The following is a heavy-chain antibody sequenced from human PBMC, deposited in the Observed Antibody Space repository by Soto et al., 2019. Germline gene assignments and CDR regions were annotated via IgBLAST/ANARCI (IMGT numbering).Heavy chain of an antibody. Sequence: QVQLVQSGAEVKKPGSSVKVSCKASGGTFSSYTISWVRQAPGQGLEWMGRIIPILGIANYAQKFQGRVTITADKSTGTAYMELSSLRCEDTAVYYCASRYDSSDYWGQGTLVTVSS. D-gene: IGHD3-22*01. J-gene: IGHJ4*02. V-gene: IGHV1-69*02. CDR3: ASRYDSSDY. CDR1: GGTFSSYT. CDR2: IIPILGIA.